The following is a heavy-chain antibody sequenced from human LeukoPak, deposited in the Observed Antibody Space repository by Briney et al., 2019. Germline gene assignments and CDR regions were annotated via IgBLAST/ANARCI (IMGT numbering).Heavy chain of an antibody. CDR1: GGSISSYY. J-gene: IGHJ5*02. D-gene: IGHD2-2*01. V-gene: IGHV4-4*07. CDR2: IYTSGST. Sequence: PSETLSLTCTVSGGSISSYYWSWIRQPAGKGLGWIGRIYTSGSTNYNPSLKSRVTMSVDTSKNQFSLKLSSVTAADTAVYYCARAAGYCSSTSCLGPWGQGTLVTVSS. CDR3: ARAAGYCSSTSCLGP.